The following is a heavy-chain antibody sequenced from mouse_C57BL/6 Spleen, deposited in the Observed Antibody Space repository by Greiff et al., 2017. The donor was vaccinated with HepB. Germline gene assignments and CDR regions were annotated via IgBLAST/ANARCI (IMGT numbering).Heavy chain of an antibody. J-gene: IGHJ4*01. V-gene: IGHV1-47*01. CDR2: FHPYNDDT. D-gene: IGHD2-5*01. Sequence: VQRVESGAELVKPGASVKMSCKASGYTFTTYPIEWMKQNHGKSLEWIGNFHPYNDDTKYNEKFKGKATLTVEKSSSTVYLELSRLTSDDSAVYYCARHAYYSNYGYAMDYWGQGTSVTVSS. CDR3: ARHAYYSNYGYAMDY. CDR1: GYTFTTYP.